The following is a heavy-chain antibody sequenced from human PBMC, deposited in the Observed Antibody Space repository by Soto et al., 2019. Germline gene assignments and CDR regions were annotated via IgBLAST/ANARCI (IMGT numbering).Heavy chain of an antibody. D-gene: IGHD6-6*01. Sequence: GESLKISCKGSGYSFTSYWISWVRQMPGEGLEWMGRIDPSDSYTNYSPSFQGHVTISADKSISTAYLQWSSLKASDTAMYYCARHGIAARDWFDPWGQGTPVTVSS. CDR2: IDPSDSYT. CDR1: GYSFTSYW. CDR3: ARHGIAARDWFDP. V-gene: IGHV5-10-1*01. J-gene: IGHJ5*02.